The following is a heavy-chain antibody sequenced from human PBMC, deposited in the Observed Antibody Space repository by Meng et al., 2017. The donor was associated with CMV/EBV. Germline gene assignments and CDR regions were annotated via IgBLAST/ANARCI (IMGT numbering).Heavy chain of an antibody. J-gene: IGHJ4*02. V-gene: IGHV3-21*01. CDR3: ERDLGRTAYFDY. D-gene: IGHD3/OR15-3a*01. CDR2: ISSSSSYT. CDR1: GFTFSSYS. Sequence: GESLKISCAASGFTFSSYSMNWVRQAPGKGLEWVSAISSSSSYTYYGDSGKGRFTISRDNSKNTLYLQMNSLRAEDTAVYYCERDLGRTAYFDYWGQGTLVTVSS.